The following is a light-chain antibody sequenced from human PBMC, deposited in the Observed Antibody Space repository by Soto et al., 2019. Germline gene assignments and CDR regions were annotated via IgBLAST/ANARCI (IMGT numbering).Light chain of an antibody. Sequence: EIVMTQSPATLSVSPGERATPSCRASQSISSTYLTWYHQKPGQAPRLLIYGASTRATGIPARFSGSGSGTEFTLTISSLQSEDFAVYYCQQYNNWPRTFGQGTKVDIK. CDR2: GAS. CDR1: QSISSTY. J-gene: IGKJ1*01. V-gene: IGKV3D-15*01. CDR3: QQYNNWPRT.